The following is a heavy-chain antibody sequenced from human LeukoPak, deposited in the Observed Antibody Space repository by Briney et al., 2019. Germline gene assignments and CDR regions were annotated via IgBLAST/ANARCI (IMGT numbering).Heavy chain of an antibody. Sequence: SETLSLTCAVYGGSFSGYYWSWIRQPPGKGLEWIGEINHSGSTNYDPSLKSRVTISVDTSKNQFSLKLSSVTAADTAVYYCARGIGIAAAGNYFDYWGQGTLVTVSS. D-gene: IGHD6-13*01. CDR1: GGSFSGYY. V-gene: IGHV4-34*01. J-gene: IGHJ4*02. CDR2: INHSGST. CDR3: ARGIGIAAAGNYFDY.